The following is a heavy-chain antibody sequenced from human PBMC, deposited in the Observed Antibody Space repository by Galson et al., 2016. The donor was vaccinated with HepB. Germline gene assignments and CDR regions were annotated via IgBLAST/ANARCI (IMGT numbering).Heavy chain of an antibody. Sequence: PALVKPTQTLTLTCTFSGFSLSTSGVGVGSIRQPPGRALEWLALHFWNDDKRYSPYLKSKLTITKDTYKNHVVLTVTYMDPVDTATYYCARFGTEITPGGPFDSWGQGTLVTVSS. V-gene: IGHV2-5*01. D-gene: IGHD1-14*01. CDR1: GFSLSTSGVG. CDR3: ARFGTEITPGGPFDS. CDR2: HFWNDDK. J-gene: IGHJ4*02.